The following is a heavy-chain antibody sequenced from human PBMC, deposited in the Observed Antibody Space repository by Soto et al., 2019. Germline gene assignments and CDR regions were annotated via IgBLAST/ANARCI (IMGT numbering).Heavy chain of an antibody. CDR1: GYTFTGYY. V-gene: IGHV1-2*04. CDR3: ARGNWDYYYYGMDV. CDR2: INPNSGGT. J-gene: IGHJ6*02. Sequence: GASVKVSCKASGYTFTGYYMHWVRQAPGQGLEWMGWINPNSGGTNYAQKFQGWVTMTRDTSISTAYMELSRLRSDDTAVYYCARGNWDYYYYGMDVWGQGTTVTVS. D-gene: IGHD7-27*01.